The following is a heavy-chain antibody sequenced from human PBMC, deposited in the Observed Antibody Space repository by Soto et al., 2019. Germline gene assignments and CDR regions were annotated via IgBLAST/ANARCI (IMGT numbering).Heavy chain of an antibody. V-gene: IGHV3-30*03. CDR2: ISYDGSNK. CDR3: ARDLVPAAY. D-gene: IGHD2-2*01. Sequence: GGSLRLSCAPSGFTFSSYGMHWVRQAPGKGLEWVAVISYDGSNKYYADSVKGRFTISRDNSKNTLYLQMNSLRAEDTAVHYCARDLVPAAYWGQGTLVTVSS. J-gene: IGHJ4*02. CDR1: GFTFSSYG.